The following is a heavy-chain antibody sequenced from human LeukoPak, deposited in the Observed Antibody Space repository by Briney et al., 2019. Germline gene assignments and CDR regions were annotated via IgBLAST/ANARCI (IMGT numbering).Heavy chain of an antibody. CDR3: ARGAAGYSYG. V-gene: IGHV4-59*01. CDR1: GGSISSYY. D-gene: IGHD5-18*01. CDR2: IYYSGST. Sequence: SETLSLTCTVSGGSISSYYWSWIRQPPGKGLEWIGHIYYSGSTNYNPSLKSRVTISIDTSKNQFSLRLSSVTAADTAVYYCARGAAGYSYGRGQGTLVTVSS. J-gene: IGHJ4*02.